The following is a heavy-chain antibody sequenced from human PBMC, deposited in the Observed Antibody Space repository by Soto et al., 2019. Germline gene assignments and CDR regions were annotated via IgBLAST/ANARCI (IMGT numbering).Heavy chain of an antibody. V-gene: IGHV1-8*01. CDR2: MNPNSGNT. CDR3: ERRSKALTRGGWFDP. J-gene: IGHJ5*02. D-gene: IGHD4-17*01. Sequence: ASVKVSCKASGYTFTTYDINWVRQASGQGLEWMGWMNPNSGNTGFPQKFQGRITMSRNTSINTAYMELTDLTSDDTAIYFCERRSKALTRGGWFDPWGQGTLVTVSS. CDR1: GYTFTTYD.